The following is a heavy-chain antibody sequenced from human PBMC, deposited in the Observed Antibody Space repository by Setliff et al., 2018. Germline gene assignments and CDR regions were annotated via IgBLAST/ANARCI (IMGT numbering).Heavy chain of an antibody. J-gene: IGHJ5*02. CDR3: AREKGPAAHWNWFDP. CDR2: IIPIFGTA. V-gene: IGHV1-69*06. Sequence: GASVKVSCKASGGTFSSYAISWVRQAPGQGLEWMGRIIPIFGTANYAQKFQGRVTITADKSTSTAHMELSSLRSEDTAVYYCAREKGPAAHWNWFDPWGQGTLVTVSS. D-gene: IGHD2-2*01. CDR1: GGTFSSYA.